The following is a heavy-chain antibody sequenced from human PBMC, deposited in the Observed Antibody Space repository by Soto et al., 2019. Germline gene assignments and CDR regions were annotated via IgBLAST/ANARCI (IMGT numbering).Heavy chain of an antibody. CDR3: ASRNTGGFDY. J-gene: IGHJ4*02. D-gene: IGHD2-2*02. CDR2: ISYDGRSE. V-gene: IGHV3-30*03. Sequence: GALRLSCVASGFTFSNFGMHWVRQAPGKGLEWVAGISYDGRSESYVDSVRGRFTLSRDNSKNTLSLQMISLRPEDTGVYYCASRNTGGFDYWGQGTLVTV. CDR1: GFTFSNFG.